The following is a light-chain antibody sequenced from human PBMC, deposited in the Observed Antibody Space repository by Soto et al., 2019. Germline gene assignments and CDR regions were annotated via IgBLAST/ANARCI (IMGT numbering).Light chain of an antibody. V-gene: IGLV2-14*03. CDR3: TSYTTRSTWV. J-gene: IGLJ3*02. CDR1: SSDVAAYNY. CDR2: DVS. Sequence: QSALTQPASVSGSPGQSIAISCTGTSSDVAAYNYVCWYQQHPGTAPKLMIYDVSNRLSGVSNRFSGSKSGNTASLTISGLQDEDEADYYCTSYTTRSTWVFGGGTKLTVL.